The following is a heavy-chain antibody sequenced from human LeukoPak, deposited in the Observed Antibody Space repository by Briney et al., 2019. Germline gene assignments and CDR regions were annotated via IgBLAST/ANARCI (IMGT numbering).Heavy chain of an antibody. Sequence: SETLSLTCTVSASSTSNYFWNGRRQPAGKALEWIGRIYTTGNTNYNPSLKRRVTISVDTSKNQFSLKLISVTAAGTAVYSWARSPPDSNSLDYWGQGTLVTVSS. CDR2: IYTTGNT. V-gene: IGHV4-4*07. CDR3: ARSPPDSNSLDY. CDR1: ASSTSNYF. J-gene: IGHJ4*02. D-gene: IGHD4-11*01.